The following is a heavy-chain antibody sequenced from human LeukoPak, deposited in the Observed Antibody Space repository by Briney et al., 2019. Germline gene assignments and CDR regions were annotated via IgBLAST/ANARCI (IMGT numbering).Heavy chain of an antibody. D-gene: IGHD3-10*01. CDR2: IYYSGST. V-gene: IGHV4-59*08. CDR3: ASMVRGVPYYFDY. CDR1: GGSISSYY. Sequence: SGTLSLTCTVSGGSISSYYWGWIRQPPGKGLEWIGYIYYSGSTNYNPSLKSRVTISVDTSKNQFSLKLSSVTAADTAVYYCASMVRGVPYYFDYWGQGTLVTVSS. J-gene: IGHJ4*02.